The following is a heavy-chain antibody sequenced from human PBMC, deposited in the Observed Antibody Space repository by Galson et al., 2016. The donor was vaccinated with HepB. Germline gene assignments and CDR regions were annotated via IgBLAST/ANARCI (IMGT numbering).Heavy chain of an antibody. CDR2: ISFDGSKK. CDR3: ARDRPERSAATVTTGWLDP. J-gene: IGHJ5*02. V-gene: IGHV3-30-3*01. D-gene: IGHD4-17*01. Sequence: SLRLSCAASGFTFSRYAMHWVRQAPGKGLEWMAVISFDGSKKYYVDSVKGRVTISRDNSKNTLYLEMNSLTIEDTAVYYCARDRPERSAATVTTGWLDPWGQGTLVTVSS. CDR1: GFTFSRYA.